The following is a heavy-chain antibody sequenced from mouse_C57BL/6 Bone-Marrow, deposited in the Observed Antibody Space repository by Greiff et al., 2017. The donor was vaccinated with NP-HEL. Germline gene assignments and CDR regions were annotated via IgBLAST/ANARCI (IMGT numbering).Heavy chain of an antibody. CDR2: SRNKANDYTT. V-gene: IGHV7-1*01. CDR3: ARDALDGYFDV. CDR1: GFTFSDFY. Sequence: EVKLMESGGGLVQSGRSLRLSCATSGFTFSDFYMEWVRQAPGKGLEWIAASRNKANDYTTEYSSSVKGRFIVSRDTSQTILYLQMHALRAEDAAIYYCARDALDGYFDVWGTGTAVTVSA. J-gene: IGHJ1*03.